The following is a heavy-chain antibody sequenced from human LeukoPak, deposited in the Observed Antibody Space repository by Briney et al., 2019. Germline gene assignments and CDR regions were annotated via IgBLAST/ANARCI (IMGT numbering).Heavy chain of an antibody. CDR3: ARLYSSGWFLYDAFDI. CDR2: IYYSGST. CDR1: GGSISSYY. V-gene: IGHV4-59*01. D-gene: IGHD6-19*01. Sequence: SETLSLTCTVSGGSISSYYWSWIRQPPGKGLEWIGYIYYSGSTNYNPSLKSRVTISVDTSKNQFSLKLSSVTAADTAVYYCARLYSSGWFLYDAFDIWGQGTMVTVSS. J-gene: IGHJ3*02.